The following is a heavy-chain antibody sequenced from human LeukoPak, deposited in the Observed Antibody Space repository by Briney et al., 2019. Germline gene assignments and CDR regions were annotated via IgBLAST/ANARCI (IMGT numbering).Heavy chain of an antibody. J-gene: IGHJ4*02. V-gene: IGHV3-7*03. CDR3: GREYSDYGGSDY. Sequence: GGALRLSCAASGFSVSSYWMSWVGQPPGKEQEWVANIKQDGSEKYYVDSVKGRFTISRDNAKNSLYLQMNSLRAEDTAVYYCGREYSDYGGSDYWGQGTLVTVSS. D-gene: IGHD4-23*01. CDR1: GFSVSSYW. CDR2: IKQDGSEK.